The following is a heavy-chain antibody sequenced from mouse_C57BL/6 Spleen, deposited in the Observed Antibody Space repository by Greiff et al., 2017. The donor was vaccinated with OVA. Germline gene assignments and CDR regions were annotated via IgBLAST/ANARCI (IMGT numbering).Heavy chain of an antibody. D-gene: IGHD1-1*01. CDR3: ARRHTTVVASPFAY. J-gene: IGHJ3*01. CDR1: GYTFTSYW. Sequence: QVQLQQPGAELVKPGASVKMSCKASGYTFTSYWITWVKQRPGQGLEWIGDIYPGGGSTNYNEKFKSKATLTVDTSSSTAYMQLSGLTSEDSAIYYCARRHTTVVASPFAYWGQGTLVTVSA. CDR2: IYPGGGST. V-gene: IGHV1-55*01.